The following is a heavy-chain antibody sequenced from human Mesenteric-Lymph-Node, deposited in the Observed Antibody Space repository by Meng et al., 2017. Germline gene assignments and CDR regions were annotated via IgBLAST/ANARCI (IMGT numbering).Heavy chain of an antibody. CDR2: INHSGST. Sequence: SETLSLTCAVYGGSFSGYYWSWIRQPPGKGLEWIGEINHSGSTNYNPSLKSRVTISVDTSKNQFSLKLSSVTAADTAVYYCARRGSRRPGSGWYVDARSMGPDAFDIWGQGTMVTVSS. CDR3: ARRGSRRPGSGWYVDARSMGPDAFDI. D-gene: IGHD6-19*01. J-gene: IGHJ3*02. CDR1: GGSFSGYY. V-gene: IGHV4-34*01.